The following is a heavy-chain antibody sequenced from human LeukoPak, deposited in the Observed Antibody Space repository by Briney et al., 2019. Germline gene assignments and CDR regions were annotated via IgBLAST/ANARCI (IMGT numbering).Heavy chain of an antibody. CDR3: AKSIYYDSSGPGDYFDY. J-gene: IGHJ4*02. Sequence: GGSLRLSCAASGFTFSSYAMSWVRQAPGKGLEWVSAISGSGGSTHYADSVKGRSTISRDNSKNTLYLQMDSLRAEDTAVYYCAKSIYYDSSGPGDYFDYWGQGTLVTVSS. CDR1: GFTFSSYA. D-gene: IGHD3-22*01. CDR2: ISGSGGST. V-gene: IGHV3-23*01.